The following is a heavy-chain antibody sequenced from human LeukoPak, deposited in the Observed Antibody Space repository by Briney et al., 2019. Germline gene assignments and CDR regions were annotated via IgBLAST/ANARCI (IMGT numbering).Heavy chain of an antibody. CDR1: GGSTSSFY. CDR2: IYYSGST. D-gene: IGHD1-26*01. CDR3: ARARPLNSGSYLNGAFDI. V-gene: IGHV4-59*01. J-gene: IGHJ3*02. Sequence: PSETLSLTCTVSGGSTSSFYWSWIRQPPGKGLEWIGYIYYSGSTNYNPSLKSRVTISLDTSGNQLSLKLTSVTAADTAVYYCARARPLNSGSYLNGAFDIWGQGTMVTVSS.